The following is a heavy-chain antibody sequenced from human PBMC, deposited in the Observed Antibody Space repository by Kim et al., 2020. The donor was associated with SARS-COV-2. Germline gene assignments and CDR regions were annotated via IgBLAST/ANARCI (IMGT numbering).Heavy chain of an antibody. V-gene: IGHV4-34*01. CDR3: ARGRVVGATRGWFDP. J-gene: IGHJ5*02. D-gene: IGHD1-26*01. Sequence: PSLKSRVTISVDTSKNQFSLKRSAVTAADTAVYYCARGRVVGATRGWFDPWGQGTLVTVSS.